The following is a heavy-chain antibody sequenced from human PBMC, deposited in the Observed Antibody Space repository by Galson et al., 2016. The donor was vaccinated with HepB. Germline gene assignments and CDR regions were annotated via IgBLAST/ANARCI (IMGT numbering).Heavy chain of an antibody. Sequence: SLRLSCAASGFTFNNYAMTWVRQAPGKGLEWVSTVSGNGVATYYADSLKGRFTISRDDSRGTLFLHLNSLSAEDTAVYYCAKNPNFGDYAYSDYWGQGTLVTVSS. CDR3: AKNPNFGDYAYSDY. D-gene: IGHD4-17*01. CDR2: VSGNGVAT. V-gene: IGHV3-23*01. J-gene: IGHJ4*02. CDR1: GFTFNNYA.